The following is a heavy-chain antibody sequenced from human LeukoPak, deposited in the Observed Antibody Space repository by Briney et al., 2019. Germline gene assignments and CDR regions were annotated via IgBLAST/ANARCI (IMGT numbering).Heavy chain of an antibody. J-gene: IGHJ3*02. V-gene: IGHV1-8*01. Sequence: GASVKVSCKASGYTFTSYDINWVRQATGQGLEWMGWMNPNSGNTGYAQKFQGRVTMTRNTSISTAYMELSSLRSEDTAVYYCARRIAIAGTHHDAFDIWGQGTMVTVSS. CDR1: GYTFTSYD. D-gene: IGHD6-13*01. CDR2: MNPNSGNT. CDR3: ARRIAIAGTHHDAFDI.